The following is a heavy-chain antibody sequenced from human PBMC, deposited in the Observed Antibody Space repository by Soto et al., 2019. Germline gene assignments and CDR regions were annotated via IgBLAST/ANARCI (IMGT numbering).Heavy chain of an antibody. V-gene: IGHV1-69*04. J-gene: IGHJ4*02. CDR3: ARGSPDTIFGVVIKFFDY. Sequence: GASVKVSCKASGYTFASYAISWVRQAPGQGLEWMGRIIPILGITNYAQKFQGRVTITADESTSTAYMELSSLRSEDTAVYYCARGSPDTIFGVVIKFFDYWGQGTLVTVSS. CDR1: GYTFASYA. CDR2: IIPILGIT. D-gene: IGHD3-3*01.